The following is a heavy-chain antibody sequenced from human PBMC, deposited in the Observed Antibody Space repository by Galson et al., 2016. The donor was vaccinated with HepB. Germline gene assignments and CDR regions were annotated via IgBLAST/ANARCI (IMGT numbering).Heavy chain of an antibody. CDR2: ISSRGITT. CDR3: AKDRWELLRGFDY. J-gene: IGHJ4*02. CDR1: GFTFSLSA. V-gene: IGHV3-23*01. D-gene: IGHD1-26*01. Sequence: SLRLSCAASGFTFSLSALTWVRQAPGKGLEWVSAISSRGITTFYSDSVKGRFTVSRDNSKNTLFLQMASLRAEDTAIYYRAKDRWELLRGFDYWGQGALVTVSS.